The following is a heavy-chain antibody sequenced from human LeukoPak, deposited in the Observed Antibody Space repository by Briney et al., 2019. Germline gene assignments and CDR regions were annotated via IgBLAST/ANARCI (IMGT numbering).Heavy chain of an antibody. V-gene: IGHV4-34*01. Sequence: SETLSLTCAVYGGSFSGYYWSWIRQPPGKGLEWIGEINHSGSTNYNPSLKSRVTISVDTSKNQFSLKLSSVTAADTAVYYCARGGRYCDYVWGSYHNNLNWFDPWGQGTLVTVSS. D-gene: IGHD3-16*02. CDR1: GGSFSGYY. J-gene: IGHJ5*02. CDR3: ARGGRYCDYVWGSYHNNLNWFDP. CDR2: INHSGST.